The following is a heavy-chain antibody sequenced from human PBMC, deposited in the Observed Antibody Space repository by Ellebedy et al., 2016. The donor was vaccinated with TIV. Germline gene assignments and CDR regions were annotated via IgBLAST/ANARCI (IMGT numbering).Heavy chain of an antibody. Sequence: PGGSLRLSCTASGFTFGDYAMSWFRQAPGKGLEWVGFIRSKAYGGTTEYAASVKGRFTISRDDSKSIDYLQMNSLKTEDTAVYYCTRYRFGEHISSYYYYMDVWGKGTTVTVSS. CDR3: TRYRFGEHISSYYYYMDV. D-gene: IGHD3-10*01. J-gene: IGHJ6*03. V-gene: IGHV3-49*03. CDR2: IRSKAYGGTT. CDR1: GFTFGDYA.